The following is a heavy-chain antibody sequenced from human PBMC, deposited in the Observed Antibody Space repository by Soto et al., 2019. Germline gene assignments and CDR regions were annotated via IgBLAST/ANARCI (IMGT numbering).Heavy chain of an antibody. J-gene: IGHJ4*02. CDR3: ARDRGPMGSVDTMRGY. Sequence: EVQLVESGGGLVQPGGSLTLSCAASGFAFSDYGMMWVRQAPGKGLECISFICGSTIYYAYSVNGRFTISRDNAKNSLFLQMNNLGAEDTSVDYCARDRGPMGSVDTMRGYWGQGILVTVSS. V-gene: IGHV3-48*04. CDR2: ICGSTI. CDR1: GFAFSDYG. D-gene: IGHD5-12*01.